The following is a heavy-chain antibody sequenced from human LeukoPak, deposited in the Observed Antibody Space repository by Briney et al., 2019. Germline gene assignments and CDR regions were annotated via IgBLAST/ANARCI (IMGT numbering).Heavy chain of an antibody. Sequence: ASLKVSCKAFVYTFTSYYMHWVRQAPGQRLEWMGIINPSGGSTSYAQKFQGRVTMTRNTSTSTAYMGLSSLRSEDTAVYYCAREDGCSSTSCYEAFDIWGQGTMVTVSS. CDR3: AREDGCSSTSCYEAFDI. CDR2: INPSGGST. CDR1: VYTFTSYY. V-gene: IGHV1-46*01. J-gene: IGHJ3*02. D-gene: IGHD2-2*01.